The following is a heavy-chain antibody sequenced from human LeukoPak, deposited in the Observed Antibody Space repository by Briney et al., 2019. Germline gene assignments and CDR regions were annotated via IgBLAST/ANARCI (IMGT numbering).Heavy chain of an antibody. V-gene: IGHV4-4*07. CDR1: GGSFSGYS. CDR3: AREYGSGSEFDP. D-gene: IGHD3-10*01. Sequence: SETLSLTCAVYGGSFSGYSWSWIRQPAGKGLERIGRIYASGSTNYNPSLKSRVTMSVDTSKNQFSLKLSSVTAADTAVYYCAREYGSGSEFDPWGQGTLVTVSS. J-gene: IGHJ5*02. CDR2: IYASGST.